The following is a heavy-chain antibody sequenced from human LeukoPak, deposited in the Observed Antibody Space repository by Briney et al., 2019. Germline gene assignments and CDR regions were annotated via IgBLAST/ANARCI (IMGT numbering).Heavy chain of an antibody. D-gene: IGHD5-12*01. J-gene: IGHJ3*02. V-gene: IGHV4-61*02. CDR2: SYSSGTI. Sequence: TLSLTCSVSDGSVNTNYYFWDWIPQPTGTELEWIGRSYSSGTIHYNPSLNSRVTMSLDTSKNQFSLKLYSATAADTAVYYCAAYREPYDRLPHGLNIWGQGTMVTVSS. CDR3: AAYREPYDRLPHGLNI. CDR1: DGSVNTNYYF.